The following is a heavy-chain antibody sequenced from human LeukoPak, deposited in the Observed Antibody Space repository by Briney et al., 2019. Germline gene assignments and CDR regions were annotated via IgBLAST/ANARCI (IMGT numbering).Heavy chain of an antibody. CDR1: GYTFTSYD. CDR3: ATGIVGGTTVGP. V-gene: IGHV1-8*01. Sequence: PVASVKVSCKASGYTFTSYDINWVRQATGQGLEWMGWMNPNSGNTGYAQKFQGRVTMTRNTSITTAYMELSSLTSEDTAVYYCATGIVGGTTVGPWGQGTLVTVSS. D-gene: IGHD1-7*01. CDR2: MNPNSGNT. J-gene: IGHJ5*02.